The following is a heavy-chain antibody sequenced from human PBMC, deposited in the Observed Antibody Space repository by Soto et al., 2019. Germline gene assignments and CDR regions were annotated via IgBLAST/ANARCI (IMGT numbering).Heavy chain of an antibody. V-gene: IGHV3-33*01. Sequence: GGSLRLSCSASGFNFSSYCMHWVRQAPGKGLEWVAVIWYDGSNKYYADSVKGRFTISRDNSKNTLYLQMNSLRAEDTAVYYCARDLMGPDYWGQGTLVTVSS. J-gene: IGHJ4*02. D-gene: IGHD3-10*01. CDR1: GFNFSSYC. CDR2: IWYDGSNK. CDR3: ARDLMGPDY.